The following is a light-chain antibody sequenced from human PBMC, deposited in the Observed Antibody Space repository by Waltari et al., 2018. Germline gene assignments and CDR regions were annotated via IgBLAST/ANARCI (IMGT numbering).Light chain of an antibody. CDR2: GAS. CDR1: QSVRNN. Sequence: EIVMTQSPATLSVSPGERATLSCRASQSVRNNLVWYQQKPGQAPRLLIYGASTRVTGIPARFSGSGSGTEFTLTISSLQSEDFPVYYCQQYNNWPPWTFGQGTKVEIK. CDR3: QQYNNWPPWT. J-gene: IGKJ1*01. V-gene: IGKV3-15*01.